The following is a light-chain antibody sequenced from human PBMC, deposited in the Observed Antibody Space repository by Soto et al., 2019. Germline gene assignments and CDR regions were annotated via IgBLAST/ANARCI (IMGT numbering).Light chain of an antibody. CDR3: SSYAGSNKL. Sequence: QSVLTQPPSASGSPGQSVTISCTGTSCDVGGYNYVSWYQQHPGKAPKLMIYEVSKRPSGVPDRFSGSKSGNTASLTVSGLQAEDEADYYCSSYAGSNKLFGGGTQLTVL. CDR2: EVS. J-gene: IGLJ2*01. CDR1: SCDVGGYNY. V-gene: IGLV2-8*01.